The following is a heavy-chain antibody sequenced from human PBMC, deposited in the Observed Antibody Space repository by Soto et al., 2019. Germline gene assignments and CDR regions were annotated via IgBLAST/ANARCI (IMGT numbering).Heavy chain of an antibody. J-gene: IGHJ6*02. D-gene: IGHD2-2*01. CDR1: GFTFSDYY. V-gene: IGHV3-11*06. CDR3: ARTTTNHCSSTSCFYYYYYGMDV. Sequence: PGGSLRLSCAASGFTFSDYYMSWIRQAPGKGLEWVSYISSSSSYTNYADSVKGRFTISRDNAKNSLYLQMNSLRAEDTVVYYCARTTTNHCSSTSCFYYYYYGMDVWGQGTTVTVSS. CDR2: ISSSSSYT.